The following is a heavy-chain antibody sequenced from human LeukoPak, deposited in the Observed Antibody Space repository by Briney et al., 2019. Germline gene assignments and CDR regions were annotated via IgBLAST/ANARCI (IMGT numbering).Heavy chain of an antibody. CDR2: IIPIFGTA. CDR3: ARWGPVRGVIITWGLRHFDY. J-gene: IGHJ4*02. V-gene: IGHV1-69*13. Sequence: SVKVSCKASGGTFSSYAISWVRQAPGQGLEWMGGIIPIFGTANYAQKFQGRVTITADESTSTAYMELSSLRSEDTAVYYCARWGPVRGVIITWGLRHFDYWGQGTLVTVSS. CDR1: GGTFSSYA. D-gene: IGHD3-10*01.